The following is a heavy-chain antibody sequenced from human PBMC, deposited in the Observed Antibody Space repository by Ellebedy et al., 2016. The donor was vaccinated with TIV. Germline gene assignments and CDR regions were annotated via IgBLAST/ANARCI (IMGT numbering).Heavy chain of an antibody. D-gene: IGHD1-14*01. Sequence: MPSETLSLTCTVSGGSVSSLGYYWNWIRQPPGKGLEWIGYIYFSGDSNFNASLKGRATLSVDTSKNQFSLKLRSVTAADTAIYYCARMAEPRKFDSWGQGTLISVSS. J-gene: IGHJ4*02. V-gene: IGHV4-61*08. CDR1: GGSVSSLGYY. CDR2: IYFSGDS. CDR3: ARMAEPRKFDS.